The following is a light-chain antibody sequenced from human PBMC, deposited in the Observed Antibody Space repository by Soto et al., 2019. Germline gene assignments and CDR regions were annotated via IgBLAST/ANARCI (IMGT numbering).Light chain of an antibody. CDR3: QHYNNWPFT. CDR1: QSVSSN. V-gene: IGKV3-15*01. Sequence: EIVMTQSPATLSVSPGEKATLSCRASQSVSSNLAWYQQKPGQAPTLLIYAASARAIGIPVRFSGSRSGTEFSHTICSLQSEDFAVYYCQHYNNWPFTFGQGTKLEI. CDR2: AAS. J-gene: IGKJ2*01.